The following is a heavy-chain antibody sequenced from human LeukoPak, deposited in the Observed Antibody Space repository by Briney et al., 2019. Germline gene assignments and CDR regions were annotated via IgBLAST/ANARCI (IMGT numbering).Heavy chain of an antibody. Sequence: GGSLRLSCTASGFTFGDYAMSWFRQAPGKGLEWVGFIRSKAYGGTTEYAASVKGRFTISRDDSKSIAYLQMNSLKTEDTAVYYCTRPRTVVTNWIYYWGQGTLVTVSS. J-gene: IGHJ4*02. CDR3: TRPRTVVTNWIYY. CDR2: IRSKAYGGTT. V-gene: IGHV3-49*03. CDR1: GFTFGDYA. D-gene: IGHD4-23*01.